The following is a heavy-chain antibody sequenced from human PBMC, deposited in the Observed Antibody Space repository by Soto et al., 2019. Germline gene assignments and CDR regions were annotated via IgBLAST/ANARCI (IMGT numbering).Heavy chain of an antibody. D-gene: IGHD1-26*01. Sequence: SETLSLTCTVSGGSVTSTIYYWSWIRHPPGKGLEWIGYMHYSGSTNYNPSLKSRVTISVDTSKNQFSLKLSSVTAADTAVYYCARAWEPLYFDYWGQGTLVTV. CDR2: MHYSGST. J-gene: IGHJ4*02. V-gene: IGHV4-61*01. CDR3: ARAWEPLYFDY. CDR1: GGSVTSTIYY.